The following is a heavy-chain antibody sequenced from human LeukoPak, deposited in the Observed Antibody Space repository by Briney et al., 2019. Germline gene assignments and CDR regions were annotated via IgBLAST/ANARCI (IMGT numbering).Heavy chain of an antibody. CDR3: ARDTDGSLDY. V-gene: IGHV3-7*01. CDR1: GFTFTNSW. D-gene: IGHD1-26*01. J-gene: IGHJ4*02. CDR2: IKQDGSTK. Sequence: GGSLRLSCAASGFTFTNSWMAWARQAPGKGLEWVANIKQDGSTKHYADSLKGRFTISRDNPKNSLYLQMNSLRADDTAVYYCARDTDGSLDYWGQGTLVTVSS.